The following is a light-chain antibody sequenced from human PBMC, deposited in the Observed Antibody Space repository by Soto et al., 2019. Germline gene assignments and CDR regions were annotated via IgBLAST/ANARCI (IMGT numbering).Light chain of an antibody. CDR1: QSIRNN. CDR3: QQYKNWPAIT. CDR2: GAS. Sequence: EIVMTQSPATLSVSPGERATLSCRASQSIRNNLAWYQKKPGQAPRLLIYGASTRATGIPARFSGSGSGTEFTLTISSLQSEDFAVYYCQQYKNWPAITFGQGTRLEIK. J-gene: IGKJ5*01. V-gene: IGKV3D-15*01.